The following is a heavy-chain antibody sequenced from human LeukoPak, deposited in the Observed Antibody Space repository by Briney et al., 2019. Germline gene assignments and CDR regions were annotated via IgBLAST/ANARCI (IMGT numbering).Heavy chain of an antibody. CDR1: RYSISSGYY. V-gene: IGHV4-38-2*01. D-gene: IGHD3-10*01. CDR3: ARGRWYYGSGSYPYYYMDV. J-gene: IGHJ6*03. CDR2: INHSGST. Sequence: SETLSLTCAVSRYSISSGYYWGWIRQPPGKGLEWIGEINHSGSTNYNPSLKSRVTISVDTSKNQFSLKLSSVTAADTAVYYCARGRWYYGSGSYPYYYMDVWGKGTTVTVSS.